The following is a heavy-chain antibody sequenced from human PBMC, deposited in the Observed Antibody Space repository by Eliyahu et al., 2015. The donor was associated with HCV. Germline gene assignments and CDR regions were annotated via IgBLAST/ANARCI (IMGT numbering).Heavy chain of an antibody. CDR2: LYPGDSDT. Sequence: EVQLVQSGAEVKKPGESLKISCKGSGYSFTSYWIGWVRQMPGKGLEWMGILYPGDSDTRYSPSFQGQVTISADKSISTAYLQWSSLKASDTAMYYCARRALSLGYCSSTSCPTYFDYWGQGTLVTVSS. J-gene: IGHJ4*02. CDR3: ARRALSLGYCSSTSCPTYFDY. CDR1: GYSFTSYW. V-gene: IGHV5-51*03. D-gene: IGHD2-2*01.